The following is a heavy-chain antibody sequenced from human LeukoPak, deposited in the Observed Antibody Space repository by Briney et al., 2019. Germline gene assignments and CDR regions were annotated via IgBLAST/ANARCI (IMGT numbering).Heavy chain of an antibody. CDR3: ARSFPPSPPYYTIFPPKTNWFDP. Sequence: GASVKVSCKASGYTFTSYYMHWVRQAPGQGLEWMGIINPSGGSTSYAQKFQGRVTMTRDTSTSTVYMELSRLRSEDAAVYYCARSFPPSPPYYTIFPPKTNWFDPWGQGTLVTVSS. J-gene: IGHJ5*02. V-gene: IGHV1-46*01. CDR1: GYTFTSYY. D-gene: IGHD3-9*01. CDR2: INPSGGST.